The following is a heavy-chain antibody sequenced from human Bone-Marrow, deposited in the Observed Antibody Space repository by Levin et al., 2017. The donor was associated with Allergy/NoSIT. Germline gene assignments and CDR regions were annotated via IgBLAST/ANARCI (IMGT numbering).Heavy chain of an antibody. V-gene: IGHV3-21*01. CDR1: GFTFSTYN. CDR2: ISSSSSYT. CDR3: AREYSSSSGKTFDY. Sequence: GESLKISCAASGFTFSTYNMNWVRQAPGKGLEWVSYISSSSSYTYYADSVKGRFTISRDNAKNSLYLQMNSLRAEDTAVYYCAREYSSSSGKTFDYWGQGTLVTVSS. D-gene: IGHD6-6*01. J-gene: IGHJ4*02.